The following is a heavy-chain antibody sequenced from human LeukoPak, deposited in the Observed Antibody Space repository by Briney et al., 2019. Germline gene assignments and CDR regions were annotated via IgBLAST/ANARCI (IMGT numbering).Heavy chain of an antibody. D-gene: IGHD2-15*01. Sequence: GRSLRLSCAASGFTFSSYGMHWVRQAPGKGLEWVAVIWYDGSIKYYADSVKGRFTISRDNSKNTLYLQMNSLRAEDTAVYYCARDGYCSGGSCSGPFDYWGQGTLVTVSS. J-gene: IGHJ4*02. CDR1: GFTFSSYG. CDR3: ARDGYCSGGSCSGPFDY. V-gene: IGHV3-33*01. CDR2: IWYDGSIK.